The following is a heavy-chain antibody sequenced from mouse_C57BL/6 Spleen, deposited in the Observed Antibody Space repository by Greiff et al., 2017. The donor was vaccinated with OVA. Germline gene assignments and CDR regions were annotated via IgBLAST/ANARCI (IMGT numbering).Heavy chain of an antibody. V-gene: IGHV5-9*01. CDR3: ARHDGYYVY. J-gene: IGHJ2*01. CDR1: GFTFSSYT. CDR2: ISGGGGNT. Sequence: EVQLVESGGGLVKPGGSLKLSCAASGFTFSSYTMSWGRQTPEKRLEWVATISGGGGNTYYPDSVKGRFTISRDNAKNTLYLQMSSLRSEDTALYYCARHDGYYVYWGQGTTLTVSS. D-gene: IGHD2-3*01.